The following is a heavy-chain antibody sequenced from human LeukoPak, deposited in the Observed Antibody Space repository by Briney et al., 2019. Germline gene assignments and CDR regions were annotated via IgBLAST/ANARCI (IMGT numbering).Heavy chain of an antibody. CDR2: INHSGST. CDR1: GGSFSGYY. CDR3: ARGLSDVY. V-gene: IGHV4-34*01. Sequence: SETLSLTCAVYGGSFSGYYWTWIRQPPGKGLEWIGEINHSGSTNYNPSLKSRVTISVDASKNQFSLILNSVTAADTAVYYCARGLSDVYWGQGTLVTVSS. J-gene: IGHJ4*02.